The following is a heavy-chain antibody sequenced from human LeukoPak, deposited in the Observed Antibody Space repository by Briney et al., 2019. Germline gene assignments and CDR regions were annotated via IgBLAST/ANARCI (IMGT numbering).Heavy chain of an antibody. V-gene: IGHV4-4*02. CDR3: ARTTEEYYGAGKSRKYYSYYYYMDV. D-gene: IGHD3-10*01. J-gene: IGHJ6*03. CDR2: IYYSGRT. CDR1: GVSIWSSHW. Sequence: AGTLSLTCAVSGVSIWSSHWWGWFRPSPGTGLEWIGYIYYSGRTQYNPSLKSRVTISVDRTKNHFSLKLSSVTAADTAVYYCARTTEEYYGAGKSRKYYSYYYYMDVWGKGTTVTVSS.